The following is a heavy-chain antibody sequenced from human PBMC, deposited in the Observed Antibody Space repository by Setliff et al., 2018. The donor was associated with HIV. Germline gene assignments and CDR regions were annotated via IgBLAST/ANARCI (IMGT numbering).Heavy chain of an antibody. Sequence: PSETLSLTCSLSGDSMSTYYWSWIRQTAGKGLEWIGRVYNSGNTNYNPSFMSRVSMSGDTSKSQFSLKLRSVTAADTAVYFCARVGASGVPSTMDYYYMDVWGKGTTVTV. CDR1: GDSMSTYY. V-gene: IGHV4-4*07. CDR2: VYNSGNT. J-gene: IGHJ6*03. CDR3: ARVGASGVPSTMDYYYMDV. D-gene: IGHD3-10*01.